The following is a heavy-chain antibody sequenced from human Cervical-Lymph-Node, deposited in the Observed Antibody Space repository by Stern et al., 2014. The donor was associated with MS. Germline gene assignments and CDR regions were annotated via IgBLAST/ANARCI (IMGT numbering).Heavy chain of an antibody. CDR2: INPSGCST. Sequence: QVQLVQSGAEVKKPGASVKVSCKASGYTFTTYYMHWVRQAPGHGLEWMGIINPSGCSTSYAQKFQGRVTMTRDTSTSTVYMQLSSLRSEDTAVYYCAREVAGHRLGMMDVWGQGTSVTVSS. J-gene: IGHJ6*02. CDR3: AREVAGHRLGMMDV. V-gene: IGHV1-46*01. D-gene: IGHD6-19*01. CDR1: GYTFTTYY.